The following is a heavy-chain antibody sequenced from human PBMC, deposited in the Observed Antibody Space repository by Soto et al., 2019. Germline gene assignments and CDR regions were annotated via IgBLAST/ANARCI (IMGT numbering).Heavy chain of an antibody. J-gene: IGHJ4*02. CDR3: STAGDTGAWISH. CDR2: MNPNDGTT. CDR1: GYNFYNNG. V-gene: IGHV1-8*01. Sequence: ASVKVSCKASGYNFYNNGINWVRQATGQGLEWMGWMNPNDGTTGFAQKFQGRLTLTRDTSITTAYMELTSLISEDTAVYYCSTAGDTGAWISHWGQGTQGTVS. D-gene: IGHD7-27*01.